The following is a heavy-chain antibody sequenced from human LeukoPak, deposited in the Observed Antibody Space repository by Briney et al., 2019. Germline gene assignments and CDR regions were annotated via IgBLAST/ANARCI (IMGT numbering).Heavy chain of an antibody. CDR1: GFTFSSYG. J-gene: IGHJ4*02. Sequence: PGGSLRLSCAASGFTFSSYGMHWVRQAPGKGLEWVAFIRYDGSNKYYADSVKGRFTISRDNSKNTLYLQMISLRAEDTAVYYCATEEGYLTNSGNYKGVDYWGQGTLVTVSS. V-gene: IGHV3-30*02. CDR3: ATEEGYLTNSGNYKGVDY. CDR2: IRYDGSNK. D-gene: IGHD1-26*01.